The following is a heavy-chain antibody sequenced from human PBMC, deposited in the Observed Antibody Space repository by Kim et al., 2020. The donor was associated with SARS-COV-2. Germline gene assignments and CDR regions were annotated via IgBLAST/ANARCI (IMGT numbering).Heavy chain of an antibody. V-gene: IGHV1-69*13. CDR2: IIPIFGTA. Sequence: SVKVSCKASGGTFSSYAISWVRQAPGQGLEWMGGIIPIFGTANYAQKFQGRVTITADESTSTAYMELSSLRSEDTAVYYCARDWVYYDYVHEDAFDIWGQGTMVTVSS. J-gene: IGHJ3*02. CDR1: GGTFSSYA. CDR3: ARDWVYYDYVHEDAFDI. D-gene: IGHD3-16*01.